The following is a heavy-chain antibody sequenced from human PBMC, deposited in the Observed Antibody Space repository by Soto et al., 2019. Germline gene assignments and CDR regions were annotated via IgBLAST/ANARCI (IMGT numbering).Heavy chain of an antibody. J-gene: IGHJ4*02. CDR3: AKGRGYYYGSGSYFPKDYYFDY. D-gene: IGHD3-10*01. Sequence: GGSLRLSCAASGFTFSSYAMSWVRQAPGKGLEWVSAISGSGGSTYYADSVKGRFTISRDNSKNTLYLQMNSLRAEDTAVYYCAKGRGYYYGSGSYFPKDYYFDYWGQGTLVTVSS. CDR2: ISGSGGST. CDR1: GFTFSSYA. V-gene: IGHV3-23*01.